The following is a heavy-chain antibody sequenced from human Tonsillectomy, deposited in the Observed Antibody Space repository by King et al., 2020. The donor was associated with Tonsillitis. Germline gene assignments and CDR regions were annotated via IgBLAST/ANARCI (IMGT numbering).Heavy chain of an antibody. CDR2: ISSGGST. Sequence: QLVQSGGGLVQPGGSLRLSCAASGFTFKNYAMTWVRQAPGKGLDWVSHISSGGSTYYADSVKGRFTISRDNSKNTLYLQMNSLRAEDTAVYYCAKVADASGGYSIDYWGQGALVTVSS. V-gene: IGHV3-23*04. CDR3: AKVADASGGYSIDY. CDR1: GFTFKNYA. D-gene: IGHD3-10*01. J-gene: IGHJ4*02.